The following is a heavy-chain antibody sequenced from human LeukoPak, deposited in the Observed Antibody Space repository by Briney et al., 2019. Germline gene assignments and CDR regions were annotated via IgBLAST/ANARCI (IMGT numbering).Heavy chain of an antibody. Sequence: SETLSLTCAVYGGSFSGYYWSWIRQPPGKGLEWIGEINHSGSTNYNPSLKSRVTISVDTSKNQLSLKLSSVTAADTAVYYCARYSSGWYSNYYSDYWGQGTLVTVSS. J-gene: IGHJ4*02. CDR3: ARYSSGWYSNYYSDY. CDR2: INHSGST. D-gene: IGHD6-19*01. CDR1: GGSFSGYY. V-gene: IGHV4-34*01.